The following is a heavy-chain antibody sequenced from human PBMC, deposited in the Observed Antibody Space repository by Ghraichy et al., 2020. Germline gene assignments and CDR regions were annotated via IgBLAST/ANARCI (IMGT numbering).Heavy chain of an antibody. D-gene: IGHD3-10*01. Sequence: ASVKVSCKSSDDSFSRYGFAWVRQAPGQGLEWMGWISAKNGHTKYAQKFQGRVTMTTDTSTRTVYMEMKSLRSDDTAVYFCARGGPLKAYGSCFDDWGQGTLVIVSS. V-gene: IGHV1-18*01. J-gene: IGHJ4*02. CDR1: DDSFSRYG. CDR3: ARGGPLKAYGSCFDD. CDR2: ISAKNGHT.